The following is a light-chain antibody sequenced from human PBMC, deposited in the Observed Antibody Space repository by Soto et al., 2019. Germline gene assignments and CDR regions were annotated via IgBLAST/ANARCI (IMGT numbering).Light chain of an antibody. J-gene: IGKJ1*01. CDR3: HQYDDSPRT. CDR1: QSLNTNY. V-gene: IGKV3-20*01. CDR2: GAS. Sequence: IVGTQSPGTLSLSPGERATLSCRASQSLNTNYLAWYQQKPGQAPRLLIYGASSRDTHIPDRFSGSGSGTDFTLTISRLEPEDFAVYYCHQYDDSPRTFGQGTKVDI.